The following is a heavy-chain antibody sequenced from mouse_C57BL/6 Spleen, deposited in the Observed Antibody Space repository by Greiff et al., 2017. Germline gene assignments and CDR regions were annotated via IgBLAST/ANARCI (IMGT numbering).Heavy chain of an antibody. J-gene: IGHJ4*01. Sequence: EVKVVESGGGLVQSGRSLRLSCATSGFTFGDFYMEWVRQAPGKGLEWIAASRNKANDYTSEYSASVKGRFIVSRDTSQSILYLQMNALRAEDTAIYYCARDYYGSSFAMDYWGQGTSVTVSS. D-gene: IGHD1-1*01. CDR1: GFTFGDFY. CDR3: ARDYYGSSFAMDY. V-gene: IGHV7-1*01. CDR2: SRNKANDYTS.